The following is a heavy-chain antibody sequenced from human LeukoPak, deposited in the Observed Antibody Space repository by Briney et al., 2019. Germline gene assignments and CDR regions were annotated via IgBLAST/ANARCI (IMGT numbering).Heavy chain of an antibody. CDR2: IKQDGSEK. CDR3: ARRNRIASVPYFDY. V-gene: IGHV3-7*01. Sequence: GGSLRLSCAACGFTFSSYWKSWVRQAPGKGLEWVANIKQDGSEKYYVDSVKGRFTISRDNAKNSLYLQMNSLRAEDTAVYYCARRNRIASVPYFDYWGQGILVTVSS. D-gene: IGHD6-13*01. CDR1: GFTFSSYW. J-gene: IGHJ4*02.